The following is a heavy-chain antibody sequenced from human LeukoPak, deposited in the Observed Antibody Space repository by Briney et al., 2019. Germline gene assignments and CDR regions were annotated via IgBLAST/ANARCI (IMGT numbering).Heavy chain of an antibody. CDR1: GGSISSSSYY. J-gene: IGHJ5*02. V-gene: IGHV4-39*07. CDR2: IYYSGST. D-gene: IGHD3-10*01. CDR3: ARDTDYYGSGSYYNSYQGGFDP. Sequence: SETLSLTCTVSGGSISSSSYYWGWIRQPPGKGLEWIGSIYYSGSTYYNPSLKSRVTISVDTSKNQFSLKPSSVTAADTAVYYCARDTDYYGSGSYYNSYQGGFDPWGQGTLVTVSS.